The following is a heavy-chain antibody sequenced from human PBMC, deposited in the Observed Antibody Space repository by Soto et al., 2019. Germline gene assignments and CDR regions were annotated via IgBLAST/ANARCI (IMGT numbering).Heavy chain of an antibody. CDR3: ARDGSGYRSRASPMDV. Sequence: QVQLVQSGAEVKKPGSSVKVSCKASGDTFSSYAISWVRQAPGQGLEWMGGIIPIFGTANYAQKFQGRATITAGESTSTAYMELSTLRSEDTAVYYCARDGSGYRSRASPMDVWCQGTTVTVSS. D-gene: IGHD3-22*01. J-gene: IGHJ6*02. CDR2: IIPIFGTA. CDR1: GDTFSSYA. V-gene: IGHV1-69*01.